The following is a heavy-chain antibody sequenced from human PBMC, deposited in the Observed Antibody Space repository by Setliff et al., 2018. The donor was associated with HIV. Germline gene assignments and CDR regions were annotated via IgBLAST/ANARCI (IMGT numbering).Heavy chain of an antibody. Sequence: SETLSLTCAVYGGSFSGYDWSWIRQPPGKGLEWIGEINHSGSTNYNPSLKSRVTISVETSKNQFSLKLNSVTAADTAVYYCAREAARVVDFWGQGTLVTVSS. D-gene: IGHD6-25*01. CDR2: INHSGST. V-gene: IGHV4-34*01. J-gene: IGHJ4*02. CDR3: AREAARVVDF. CDR1: GGSFSGYD.